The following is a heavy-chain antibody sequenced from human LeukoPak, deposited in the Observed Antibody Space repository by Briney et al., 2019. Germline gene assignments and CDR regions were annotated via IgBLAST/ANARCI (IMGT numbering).Heavy chain of an antibody. CDR2: FDPEDGET. CDR3: ATGGSHYDYVWGSYRSLYY. D-gene: IGHD3-16*02. J-gene: IGHJ4*02. CDR1: GYTLTELS. Sequence: GASVKVSCKVSGYTLTELSMHWVRQAPGKGLEWMGGFDPEDGETIYAQKFQGRVTMTEDTSTDTAYMELSSLRSEDTAVYYCATGGSHYDYVWGSYRSLYYWGQGTLVTVSS. V-gene: IGHV1-24*01.